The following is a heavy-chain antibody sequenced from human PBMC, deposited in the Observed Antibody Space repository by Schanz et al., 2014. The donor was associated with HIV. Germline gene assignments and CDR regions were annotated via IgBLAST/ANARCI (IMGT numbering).Heavy chain of an antibody. Sequence: QVQLVQSGAEVKKPGASVKVSCKASGYTFNSYGIVWVRQAPGQGLEWMGGIIPIFGTRNYAQKFQVRVTFTADKFTGTAYMELSSLRSEDTAVYYCARGVPVVDLLDYHGLDVWGQGTTVTVSS. CDR2: IIPIFGTR. CDR1: GYTFNSYG. D-gene: IGHD2-2*01. J-gene: IGHJ6*02. V-gene: IGHV1-69*06. CDR3: ARGVPVVDLLDYHGLDV.